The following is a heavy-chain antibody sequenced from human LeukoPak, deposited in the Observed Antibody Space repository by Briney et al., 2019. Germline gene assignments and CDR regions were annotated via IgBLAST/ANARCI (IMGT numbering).Heavy chain of an antibody. Sequence: AGGSLRLSCAASGFTFSIYSMNWVRQAPGKGLVWVSRINSDGSSTSYADSVKGRFTISRDNAKNTLYLQMNSLRAEDTAVYYCARDRYGAVVGHGGFDYWGQGTLVTVSS. D-gene: IGHD6-19*01. V-gene: IGHV3-74*01. J-gene: IGHJ4*02. CDR1: GFTFSIYS. CDR3: ARDRYGAVVGHGGFDY. CDR2: INSDGSST.